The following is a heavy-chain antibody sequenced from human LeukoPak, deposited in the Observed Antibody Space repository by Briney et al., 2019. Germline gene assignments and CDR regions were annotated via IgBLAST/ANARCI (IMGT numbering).Heavy chain of an antibody. V-gene: IGHV1-69*05. CDR2: IIPIFGTA. Sequence: ASVKVPCKASGGTFSSYAISWVRQAPGQGLEWMGGIIPIFGTANYAQKFQGRVTVTTDESTSTAYMELSSLRSEDTAVYYCARRGLPFYDSSGYYFSVLDIWGQGTMVTVSS. CDR1: GGTFSSYA. J-gene: IGHJ3*02. CDR3: ARRGLPFYDSSGYYFSVLDI. D-gene: IGHD3-22*01.